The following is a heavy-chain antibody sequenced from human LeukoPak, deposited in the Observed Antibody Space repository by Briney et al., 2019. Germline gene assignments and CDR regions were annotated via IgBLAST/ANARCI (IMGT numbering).Heavy chain of an antibody. V-gene: IGHV3-30*18. CDR2: ISYDVSTK. D-gene: IGHD3-22*01. Sequence: PGGSLRLSCAASRFTFSGYGMHWVRQVPGKGLEWVAVISYDVSTKYYADSVKGRFTISRDNSKNTLYVQMNSLRADDTAVYYCAKDSSDYYFDYWGQGTLVTVSS. CDR3: AKDSSDYYFDY. J-gene: IGHJ4*02. CDR1: RFTFSGYG.